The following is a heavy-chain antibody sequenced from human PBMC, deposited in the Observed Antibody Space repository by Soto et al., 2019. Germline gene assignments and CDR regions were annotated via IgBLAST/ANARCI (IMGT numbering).Heavy chain of an antibody. J-gene: IGHJ6*02. V-gene: IGHV6-1*01. Sequence: PSQTLSLTCAISGDSVSSNSAAWNWIRQSPSRGLEWLGGTYYRSKWYNDYAVSVKSRITINPDTSKNQFSLQLNSVTPEDTAVYYCARDLAYYGSGSYYYGMDVWGQGTTVTSP. D-gene: IGHD3-10*01. CDR1: GDSVSSNSAA. CDR2: TYYRSKWYN. CDR3: ARDLAYYGSGSYYYGMDV.